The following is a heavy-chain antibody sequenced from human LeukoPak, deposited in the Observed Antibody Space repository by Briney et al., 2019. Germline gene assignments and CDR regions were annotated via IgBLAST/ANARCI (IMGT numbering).Heavy chain of an antibody. J-gene: IGHJ4*02. Sequence: SETLSLTCTVSGDPISSYYWSWIRQPPGKGLEWIGYTYDSGKTNYNASLISRVTISVDTSKNQFSLKLTSVTPADTAVYYCARGGGTLDYWGQGTLVTVSS. D-gene: IGHD3-16*01. V-gene: IGHV4-59*01. CDR3: ARGGGTLDY. CDR1: GDPISSYY. CDR2: TYDSGKT.